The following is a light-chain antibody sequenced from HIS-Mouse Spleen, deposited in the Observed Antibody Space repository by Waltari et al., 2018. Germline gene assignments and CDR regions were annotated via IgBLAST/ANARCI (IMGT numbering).Light chain of an antibody. CDR2: DGS. J-gene: IGLJ3*02. CDR1: SSDLGSYNL. V-gene: IGLV2-23*01. Sequence: QSALTQPASVSGSPGQSITISCTGTSSDLGSYNLVSWYQQHPGKAPKPMIYDGSKRPSGVSNRFSGSKSGNTASLTISGLQAEDEADYYCCSYAGSSTWVFGGGTKLTVL. CDR3: CSYAGSSTWV.